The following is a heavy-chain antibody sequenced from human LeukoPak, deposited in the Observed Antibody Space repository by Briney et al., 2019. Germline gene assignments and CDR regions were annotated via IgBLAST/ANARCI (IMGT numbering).Heavy chain of an antibody. CDR1: GGSFSGYY. D-gene: IGHD3-10*01. J-gene: IGHJ4*02. Sequence: SETLSLTCAVYGGSFSGYYWSWIRQPPGKGLEWIGEINHSGSTNYNPSLKSRVTISVDTSKNQFSLKLSSVTAADTAVYYCARLAYGSGSYYNGDYWGQGTLVTVSS. V-gene: IGHV4-34*01. CDR3: ARLAYGSGSYYNGDY. CDR2: INHSGST.